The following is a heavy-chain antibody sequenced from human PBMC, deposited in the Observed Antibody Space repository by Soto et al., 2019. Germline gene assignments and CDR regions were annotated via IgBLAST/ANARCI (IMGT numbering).Heavy chain of an antibody. D-gene: IGHD4-17*01. V-gene: IGHV1-3*01. CDR1: GYTFTSYA. Sequence: QVQLVQSGAEVKKPGASVKVSCKASGYTFTSYAMHWVRQAPGQRLEWMGWINAGNGNTKYSQKFQGRVTITRDTSVSTAYMELSSLRSEDTAVYYCAGDPETTVTTPLFDYWGQGTLVTVSS. J-gene: IGHJ4*02. CDR3: AGDPETTVTTPLFDY. CDR2: INAGNGNT.